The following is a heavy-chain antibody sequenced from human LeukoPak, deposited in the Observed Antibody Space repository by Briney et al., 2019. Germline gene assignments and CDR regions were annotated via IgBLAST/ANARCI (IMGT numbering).Heavy chain of an antibody. V-gene: IGHV4-39*01. J-gene: IGHJ6*03. CDR1: GGSISSSSYY. CDR2: IYYSGST. CDR3: ARQGIYYYYYMDV. D-gene: IGHD2-21*01. Sequence: SETLSLTCTVSGGSISSSSYYWGWIRQPPGKGLEWIGSIYYSGSTYYNPSLKSRVTISVDTSKNQFSLKLSSVTAADTAVYYCARQGIYYYYYMDVWGKGTTVTVSS.